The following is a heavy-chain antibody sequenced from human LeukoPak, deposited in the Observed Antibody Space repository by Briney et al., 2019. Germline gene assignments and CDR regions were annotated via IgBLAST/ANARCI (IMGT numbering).Heavy chain of an antibody. CDR1: GFTFSSYS. V-gene: IGHV3-21*01. CDR3: ARDASSFDYDFWSGSKRGYYMDV. D-gene: IGHD3-3*01. J-gene: IGHJ6*03. Sequence: PGGSLRLSCAASGFTFSSYSMNWVRQAPGKGLEWVSSISSSSSYIYYADSVKGRFTISRDNAKNSLYLQMNSLRAEDTAVYYCARDASSFDYDFWSGSKRGYYMDVWGKGTTVTVSS. CDR2: ISSSSSYI.